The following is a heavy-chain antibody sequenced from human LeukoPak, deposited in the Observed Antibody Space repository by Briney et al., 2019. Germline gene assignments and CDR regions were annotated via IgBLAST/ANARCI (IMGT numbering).Heavy chain of an antibody. CDR2: IYYSGST. CDR3: AKRDDSGGNLVDL. D-gene: IGHD3-22*01. J-gene: IGHJ4*02. Sequence: PSETLSLTCTVSGGSIRSGSHYWAWIRQPPGKGLEWIGSIYYSGSTYYNPTFENRVIISIDTSKNHFSLKLSSLSAADTSVYYCAKRDDSGGNLVDLWGQGTLVTVS. CDR1: GGSIRSGSHY. V-gene: IGHV4-39*02.